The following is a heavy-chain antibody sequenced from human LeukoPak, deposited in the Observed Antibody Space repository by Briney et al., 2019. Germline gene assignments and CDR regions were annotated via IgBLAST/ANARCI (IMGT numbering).Heavy chain of an antibody. CDR2: ICQSGNS. J-gene: IGHJ4*02. CDR1: GASVTSGGYN. D-gene: IGHD3-16*01. Sequence: PSETLSLTCSVSGASVTSGGYNWARIPQPQGVRPDGIGCICQSGNSNYNPALKSRVTTSLETSKIQFSLRVTSVTAADTAVYYCAMTIGLYGRSRFDSWGQGILFTVSS. V-gene: IGHV4-61*08. CDR3: AMTIGLYGRSRFDS.